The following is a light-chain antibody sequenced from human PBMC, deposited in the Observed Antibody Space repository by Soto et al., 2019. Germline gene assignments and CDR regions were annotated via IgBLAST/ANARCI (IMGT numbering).Light chain of an antibody. CDR3: QQYNGYPYT. V-gene: IGKV1-5*01. Sequence: DIQMTQSPSTLSASVGDRVTITCRASQSISSWLAWYHQKPGKAPNLLIYGASSCERGVPSRFSGSGSGTEFTLTISRLQPVDFATYDCQQYNGYPYTFGRGTKLEIK. CDR1: QSISSW. CDR2: GAS. J-gene: IGKJ2*01.